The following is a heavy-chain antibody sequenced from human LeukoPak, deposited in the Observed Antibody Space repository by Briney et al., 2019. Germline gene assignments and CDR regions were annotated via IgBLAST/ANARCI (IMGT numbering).Heavy chain of an antibody. Sequence: SETLSLTCTVSGDSITSYYWNWIRQPPGKGLEWIGYVYYRGATNYNPSLKTRVTTSIDTSKKQFSLKLSSVTAADTAVYYCAGVFSGRRPFELWGKGTLVTVSS. CDR2: VYYRGAT. CDR3: AGVFSGRRPFEL. CDR1: GDSITSYY. V-gene: IGHV4-59*01. J-gene: IGHJ4*02. D-gene: IGHD3-10*01.